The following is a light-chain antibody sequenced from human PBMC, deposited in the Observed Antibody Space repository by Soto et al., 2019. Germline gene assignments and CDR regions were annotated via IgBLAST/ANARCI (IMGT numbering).Light chain of an antibody. V-gene: IGKV3-15*01. Sequence: IVMTQSPSTMSALVGERAPLSCRASQSVSNNLAWYQQKPGQAPRLLIYGASTRATGIPARFSGSGSGTEFTLTISSLQSEDFAVYYCQQHNNWPRTFGQGTKVDIK. CDR3: QQHNNWPRT. J-gene: IGKJ1*01. CDR2: GAS. CDR1: QSVSNN.